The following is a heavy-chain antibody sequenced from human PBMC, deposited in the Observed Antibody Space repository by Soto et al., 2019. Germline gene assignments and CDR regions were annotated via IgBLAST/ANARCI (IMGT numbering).Heavy chain of an antibody. J-gene: IGHJ6*02. D-gene: IGHD5-18*01. V-gene: IGHV1-69*13. CDR3: ARVLADTAMVTDYYYGMDV. Sequence: ASVKVSCKASGYTFTSYGISWVRQAPGQGLEWMGGIIPIFGTANYAQKFQGRVTITADESTSTAYMELSSLRSEDTAVYYCARVLADTAMVTDYYYGMDVWGQGTTVTVSS. CDR2: IIPIFGTA. CDR1: GYTFTSYG.